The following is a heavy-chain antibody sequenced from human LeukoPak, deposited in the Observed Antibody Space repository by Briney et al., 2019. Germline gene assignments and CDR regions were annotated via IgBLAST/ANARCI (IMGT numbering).Heavy chain of an antibody. CDR1: GFTFSSYS. V-gene: IGHV3-48*01. CDR2: ISSRSSTI. J-gene: IGHJ4*02. D-gene: IGHD4-23*01. Sequence: GGSLRLSCAASGFTFSSYSMNWVRQAPGKGLEWVSYISSRSSTIYCADSVKGRFTISRDNAKNSLYLQMNSLRAGDTAVYYCARDSRSGGFELRWGQGTLVTVSS. CDR3: ARDSRSGGFELR.